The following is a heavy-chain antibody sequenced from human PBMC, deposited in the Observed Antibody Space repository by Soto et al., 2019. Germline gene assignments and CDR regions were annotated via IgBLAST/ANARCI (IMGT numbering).Heavy chain of an antibody. Sequence: GGSLRLSCAASGFTFDDYTMHWVRQAPGKGLEWVSLISCDGGSTYYADSVKGRFTISRDNSKNTLYLQMGSLRAEDMAVYYCARAGDYGGYSYGMDVWGQRTTLTVSS. J-gene: IGHJ6*02. D-gene: IGHD4-17*01. V-gene: IGHV3-43*01. CDR3: ARAGDYGGYSYGMDV. CDR2: ISCDGGST. CDR1: GFTFDDYT.